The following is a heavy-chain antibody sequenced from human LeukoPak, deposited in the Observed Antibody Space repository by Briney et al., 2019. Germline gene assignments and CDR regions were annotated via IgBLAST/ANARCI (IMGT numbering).Heavy chain of an antibody. Sequence: SVKVSCKASGGTFSSYAISWVRQAPGQGLEWMGRIIPIFGIANYAQKFQGRGTITADKSPSPAYMELSSLRSEDTAVYYCARDEGIAVAGVFDYWGQGTLVTVSS. CDR2: IIPIFGIA. CDR3: ARDEGIAVAGVFDY. J-gene: IGHJ4*02. D-gene: IGHD6-19*01. V-gene: IGHV1-69*04. CDR1: GGTFSSYA.